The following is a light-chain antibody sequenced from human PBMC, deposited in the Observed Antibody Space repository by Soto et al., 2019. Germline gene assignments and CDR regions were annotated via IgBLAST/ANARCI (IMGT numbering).Light chain of an antibody. V-gene: IGKV4-1*01. Sequence: DIVMTQSLDSLAVSLGERATINCKSSQSVLYNSNNKNYLAWYQQKPGQPPKLLIYWASTRESGVPDRFSGSGSGTDFTLTISSLQAEDVAVYYCQQYYSSPPTFGQGTKLEIK. CDR1: QSVLYNSNNKNY. CDR3: QQYYSSPPT. CDR2: WAS. J-gene: IGKJ2*01.